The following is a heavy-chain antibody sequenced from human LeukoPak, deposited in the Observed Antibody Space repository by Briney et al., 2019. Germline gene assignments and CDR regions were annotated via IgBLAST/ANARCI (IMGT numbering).Heavy chain of an antibody. CDR3: ARDLIKSPSTFDY. J-gene: IGHJ4*02. D-gene: IGHD2/OR15-2a*01. CDR1: GGSISSSSYY. V-gene: IGHV4-39*07. Sequence: SETLSLTCTVSGGSISSSSYYWGWIRQPPGKGLEWIGSIYYSGSTYYNPSLKSRVTISVDTSKNQFSLKLSSVTAADTAVYYCARDLIKSPSTFDYWGQGTLVTVSS. CDR2: IYYSGST.